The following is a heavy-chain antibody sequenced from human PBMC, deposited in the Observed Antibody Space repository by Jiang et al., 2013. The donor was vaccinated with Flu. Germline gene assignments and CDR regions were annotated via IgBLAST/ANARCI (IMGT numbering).Heavy chain of an antibody. CDR1: GYTFTSYA. CDR2: INAGNGNT. V-gene: IGHV1-3*01. Sequence: GAEVKKPGASVKVSCKASGYTFTSYAMHWVRQAPGQRLEWMGWINAGNGNTKYSQKFQGRVTITRDTSASTAYMELSSLRSEDTAVYYCARDSRRLIAAADDAFDIWGQGTMVTVSS. D-gene: IGHD6-13*01. J-gene: IGHJ3*02. CDR3: ARDSRRLIAAADDAFDI.